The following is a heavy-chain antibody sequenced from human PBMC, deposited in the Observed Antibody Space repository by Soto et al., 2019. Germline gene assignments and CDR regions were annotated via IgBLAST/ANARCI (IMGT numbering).Heavy chain of an antibody. CDR3: AREDDGGDRDYYGLDV. CDR1: GGSISSYY. V-gene: IGHV4-59*12. CDR2: IYYSGSI. J-gene: IGHJ6*02. D-gene: IGHD2-21*02. Sequence: SETLSLTCTVSGGSISSYYWRWIRQPPRKGLEWIGYIYYSGSIIYNPSFKSRVTISVDTSKNQFSLQLSSVTAADTAVYFCAREDDGGDRDYYGLDVWGQGTTVTVSS.